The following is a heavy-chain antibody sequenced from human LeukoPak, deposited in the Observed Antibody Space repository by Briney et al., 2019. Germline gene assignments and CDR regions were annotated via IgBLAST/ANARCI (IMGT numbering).Heavy chain of an antibody. CDR3: AELEGGPDY. D-gene: IGHD3-3*01. CDR1: GFTFHTYT. J-gene: IGHJ4*02. CDR2: ISGSGGST. V-gene: IGHV3-23*01. Sequence: GSLRLSCAASGFTFHTYTMSWVRQAPGKGLEWVSAISGSGGSTYYADSVKGRFTISRDNSKNTLYLQMNSLRAEDTAVYYCAELEGGPDYWGQGTLVTVSS.